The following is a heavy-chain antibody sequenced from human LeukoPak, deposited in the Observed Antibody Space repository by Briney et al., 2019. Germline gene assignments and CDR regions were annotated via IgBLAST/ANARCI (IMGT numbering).Heavy chain of an antibody. V-gene: IGHV4-31*03. J-gene: IGHJ4*02. CDR1: GGSISSGGFY. CDR3: ARAVEGTAMKYHFDF. CDR2: IYYSGST. Sequence: PSETLSLTCTVSGGSISSGGFYWSWIRQHPGRGLEWIGYIYYSGSTYYNPSLKSRATISVDTSKNQFSLKLSSVTAADTAVYHCARAVEGTAMKYHFDFWGQGTLVTVSS. D-gene: IGHD5-18*01.